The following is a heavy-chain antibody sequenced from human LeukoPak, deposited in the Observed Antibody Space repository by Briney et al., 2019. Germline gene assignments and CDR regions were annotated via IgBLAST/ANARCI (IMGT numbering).Heavy chain of an antibody. CDR1: GGSFSGYY. CDR2: INHSGST. V-gene: IGHV4-34*01. Sequence: SETLSLTCAVYGGSFSGYYWSWIRQPPGKGLEWIGEINHSGSTNYNPSLKSRVTISVDTSKNQFSLKLSSVTAAGTAVYYCARHGDIVVVPAARYYYYYYMDVWGKGTTVTISS. D-gene: IGHD2-2*01. J-gene: IGHJ6*03. CDR3: ARHGDIVVVPAARYYYYYYMDV.